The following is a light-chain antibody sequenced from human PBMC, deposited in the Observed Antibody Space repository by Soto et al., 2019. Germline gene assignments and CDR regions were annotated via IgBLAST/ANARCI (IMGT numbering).Light chain of an antibody. CDR2: DTS. V-gene: IGKV3-11*01. CDR3: QQRSKFLWT. CDR1: QSVSRY. Sequence: EIVLTQSPATLSLSPGERATLSCRASQSVSRYLAWYQQKPGQAPRLLMYDTSNRAPGIPARFSGSGSGTDFTLTISSLEPEDFAVYFCQQRSKFLWTFGQGTTVDI. J-gene: IGKJ1*01.